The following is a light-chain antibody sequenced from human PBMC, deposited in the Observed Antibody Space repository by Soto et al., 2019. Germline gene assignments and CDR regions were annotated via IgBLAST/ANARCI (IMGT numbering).Light chain of an antibody. J-gene: IGKJ4*01. CDR3: HQTYSAPLT. CDR1: QTISRY. V-gene: IGKV1-39*01. Sequence: DIQMTQSPSSLSASVGERVTITCRASQTISRYLNWYQQQPGKAPKLLIYAASTLQSGVPSRFSGTGSGTDFSLTISSLQREDFATYYCHQTYSAPLTFAGGTKVEIK. CDR2: AAS.